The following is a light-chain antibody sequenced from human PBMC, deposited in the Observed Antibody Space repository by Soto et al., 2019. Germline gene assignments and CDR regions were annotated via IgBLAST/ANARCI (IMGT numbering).Light chain of an antibody. CDR1: KNNLGSYDL. Sequence: QSVLTQPASVSGSPGQSITVSCTGTKNNLGSYDLVSWYQKYPDKAPTLFIYEATNRPSGISYRFSGSKSGFTASLTISGLRAEDEADYYCCSLEGSNALVVFGGGTKLTVL. V-gene: IGLV2-23*01. CDR2: EAT. CDR3: CSLEGSNALVV. J-gene: IGLJ2*01.